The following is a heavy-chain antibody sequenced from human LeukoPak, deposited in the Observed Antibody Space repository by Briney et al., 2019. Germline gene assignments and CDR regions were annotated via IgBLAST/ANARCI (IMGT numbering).Heavy chain of an antibody. Sequence: PGGSLRLSCAASGFTFSSYGMHWVRQAPGKGLEWVAVISYDGIKKYYADSVKGRFTISRDNSKNTLYLQMNSLRAEDTAVYYCARVCVSSTSCYGGGYYYSMDVWGQGTTVTVSS. CDR1: GFTFSSYG. V-gene: IGHV3-30*03. CDR3: ARVCVSSTSCYGGGYYYSMDV. D-gene: IGHD2-2*01. J-gene: IGHJ6*02. CDR2: ISYDGIKK.